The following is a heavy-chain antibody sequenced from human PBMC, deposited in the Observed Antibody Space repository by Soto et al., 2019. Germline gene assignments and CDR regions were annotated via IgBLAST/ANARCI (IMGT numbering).Heavy chain of an antibody. Sequence: EVQLLESGGGLVQPGGSLRLSCAASGFTFSNYAMSWVRQAPGKGLEWVSAISGSGGSTYYADSVKGRFTISRDNSRNTLYLQMDSLRAEDTAVYYCAKADWTIYYYMGVWGKGTAVTVSS. D-gene: IGHD2-21*01. CDR1: GFTFSNYA. CDR2: ISGSGGST. J-gene: IGHJ6*03. V-gene: IGHV3-23*01. CDR3: AKADWTIYYYMGV.